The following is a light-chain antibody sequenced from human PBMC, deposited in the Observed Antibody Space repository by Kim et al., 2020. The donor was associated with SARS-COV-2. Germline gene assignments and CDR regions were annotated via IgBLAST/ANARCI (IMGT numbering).Light chain of an antibody. Sequence: AAAGDRVTITCRASQGISNYLAWCQQKQGKVPYLLIDTANTWQSGVPTRFSGSGSGTDFTLTISSLQPEDVATYYCQKDSSGPPTFGGGTKVDIK. CDR3: QKDSSGPPT. CDR2: TAN. V-gene: IGKV1-27*01. CDR1: QGISNY. J-gene: IGKJ4*01.